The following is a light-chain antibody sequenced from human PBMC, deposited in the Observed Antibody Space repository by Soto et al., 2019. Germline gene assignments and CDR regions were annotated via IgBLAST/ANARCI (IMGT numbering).Light chain of an antibody. Sequence: DIQMTQSPSSLSASVGDRVTITCRASQSVSSYLNWYQQKPGKAPKLLIYAASSLKSGVPSRFSGSGSGTDFTPTISILYPDVFATYYYQQSYRSPWTFGQGTKVEIK. J-gene: IGKJ1*01. CDR3: QQSYRSPWT. V-gene: IGKV1-39*01. CDR1: QSVSSY. CDR2: AAS.